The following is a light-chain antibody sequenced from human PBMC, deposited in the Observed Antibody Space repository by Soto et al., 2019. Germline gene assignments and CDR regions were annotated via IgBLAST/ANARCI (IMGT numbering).Light chain of an antibody. CDR2: HAS. V-gene: IGKV1-5*01. CDR1: QSISNW. CDR3: QHYNSYSEA. J-gene: IGKJ1*01. Sequence: DIQMTQSPSTLSASVGDRVTITCRASQSISNWLAWYRQKPGTAPKLLIYHASTLESGVPSRFSGSGSGTEFTPTIRNLQPYDFATYYCQHYNSYSEAFGQGTKVDIK.